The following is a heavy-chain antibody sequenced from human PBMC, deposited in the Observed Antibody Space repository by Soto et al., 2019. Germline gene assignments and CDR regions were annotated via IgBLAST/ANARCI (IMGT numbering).Heavy chain of an antibody. J-gene: IGHJ6*02. CDR2: ISDSGTNT. CDR3: AKTLPKSGSAPYYFTLDV. CDR1: GFTFSSYA. Sequence: GWSLRLSCASFGFTFSSYALRWVRQAPEKGLEWVSAISDSGTNTYYADSVKGRFTISRDDSKNTLFLQMNSLRAEDTAIYYCAKTLPKSGSAPYYFTLDVWGQGTTVTVSS. V-gene: IGHV3-23*01.